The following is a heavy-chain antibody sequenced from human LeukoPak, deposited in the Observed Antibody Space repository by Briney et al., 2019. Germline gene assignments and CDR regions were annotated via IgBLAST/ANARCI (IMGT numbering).Heavy chain of an antibody. D-gene: IGHD6-19*01. CDR3: ARGRGGWHYYYYYMDV. J-gene: IGHJ6*03. CDR1: GYTFTSYD. V-gene: IGHV1-8*01. Sequence: ASVKVSCKASGYTFTSYDINWVRQATGQGLEWMGWMNPNSGNTGYAQEFQGRVTMTRNTSISTAYMELSSLRSEDTAVYYCARGRGGWHYYYYYMDVWGKGTTVTVSS. CDR2: MNPNSGNT.